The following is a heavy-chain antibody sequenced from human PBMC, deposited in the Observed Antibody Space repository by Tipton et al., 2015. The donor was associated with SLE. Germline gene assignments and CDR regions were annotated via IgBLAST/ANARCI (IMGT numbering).Heavy chain of an antibody. Sequence: TLSLTCTVSGGAISSYYWSWVRQPPGKGLEWIGYIYYGGHTKYNPSLESRVTMSVDTSKNQFSLKLSSVTAADTAMYYCVRERKYVVRFRELVAPDLWGQGTAITVSS. CDR2: IYYGGHT. J-gene: IGHJ3*01. CDR1: GGAISSYY. D-gene: IGHD1-26*01. CDR3: VRERKYVVRFRELVAPDL. V-gene: IGHV4-59*12.